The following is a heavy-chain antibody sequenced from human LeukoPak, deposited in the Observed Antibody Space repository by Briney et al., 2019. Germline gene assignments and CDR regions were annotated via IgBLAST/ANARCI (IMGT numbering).Heavy chain of an antibody. J-gene: IGHJ5*02. CDR2: IYYSGST. CDR1: GGSISSSSYY. D-gene: IGHD3-3*01. V-gene: IGHV4-39*07. Sequence: SETLSLTCTVSGGSISSSSYYWGWIRQPPGKGLEWIGSIYYSGSTYYNPSLKSRVTISVDTSKNQFSLKLSSVTAADTAVYYCARGVPGASGYYVTWGQGTLVTVSS. CDR3: ARGVPGASGYYVT.